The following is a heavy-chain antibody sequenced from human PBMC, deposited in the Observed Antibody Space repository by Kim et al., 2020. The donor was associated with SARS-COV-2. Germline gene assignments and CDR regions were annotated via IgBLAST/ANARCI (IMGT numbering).Heavy chain of an antibody. CDR3: ARDWAIVGATEDD. V-gene: IGHV3-33*01. CDR1: GFTFSSYG. D-gene: IGHD1-26*01. J-gene: IGHJ4*02. CDR2: IWNDGSNK. Sequence: GGSLRLSCAASGFTFSSYGMHWVRQAPGKGLEWVAVIWNDGSNKYYADSVKGRFTISRDNSKNTLYLQMNSLRAEDTAVYYCARDWAIVGATEDDWGQGTLVTVSS.